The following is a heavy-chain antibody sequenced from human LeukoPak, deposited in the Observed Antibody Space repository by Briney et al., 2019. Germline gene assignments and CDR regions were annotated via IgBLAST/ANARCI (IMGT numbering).Heavy chain of an antibody. J-gene: IGHJ4*02. Sequence: PGGSLRLSCAASGFTLSTYWMHWVRQAPGKGLVWVSRVNGDGTTTTYADSVKGRFTISRDNSKNTLYLQMSSLRVEDTAVYYCVNCIAVAWGQGTLVTVSS. D-gene: IGHD6-19*01. CDR1: GFTLSTYW. V-gene: IGHV3-74*01. CDR2: VNGDGTTT. CDR3: VNCIAVA.